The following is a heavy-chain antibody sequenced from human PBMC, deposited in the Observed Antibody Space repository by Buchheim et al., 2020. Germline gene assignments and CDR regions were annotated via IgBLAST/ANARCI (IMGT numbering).Heavy chain of an antibody. Sequence: EVQLVESGGGLVQPGGSLRLSCAASGFTFSSYWMSWVRQAPGKGLEWVANIKQGGSEKYYVDSVKGRFTISRDNAKNALYLQMNSLSADDTAVYYCAGLGDSSGWYPYYYYYYMDVWGKGTT. V-gene: IGHV3-7*01. J-gene: IGHJ6*03. CDR3: AGLGDSSGWYPYYYYYYMDV. CDR1: GFTFSSYW. D-gene: IGHD6-19*01. CDR2: IKQGGSEK.